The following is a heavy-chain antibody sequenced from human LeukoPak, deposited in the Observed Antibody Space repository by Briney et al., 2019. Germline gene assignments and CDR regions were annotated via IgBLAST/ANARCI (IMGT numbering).Heavy chain of an antibody. Sequence: SETLSLTCTVSGGSIGNYFWSWTRQPPGKGLEWIGYIYTSGSTNYNPSLKSRVTISVDTSKNQFSLKLSSVTAADTAVYYCARHGSGGRIVSSWVFDPWGQGTLVTVSS. D-gene: IGHD6-13*01. J-gene: IGHJ5*02. CDR1: GGSIGNYF. CDR3: ARHGSGGRIVSSWVFDP. V-gene: IGHV4-4*09. CDR2: IYTSGST.